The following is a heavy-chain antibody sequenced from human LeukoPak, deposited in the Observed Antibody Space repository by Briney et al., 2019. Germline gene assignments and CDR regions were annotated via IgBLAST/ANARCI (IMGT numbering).Heavy chain of an antibody. Sequence: GGSLRLSCAASGFTFSSYAMSWVRQAPGKGLEWVSAISGSGGSTYYADSVKGRFTISRDNSKNTLYLQINSLRAKDTAVYYCARSEVDIVATVCFDYWGQGTLVTVSS. J-gene: IGHJ4*02. CDR1: GFTFSSYA. D-gene: IGHD5-12*01. V-gene: IGHV3-23*01. CDR2: ISGSGGST. CDR3: ARSEVDIVATVCFDY.